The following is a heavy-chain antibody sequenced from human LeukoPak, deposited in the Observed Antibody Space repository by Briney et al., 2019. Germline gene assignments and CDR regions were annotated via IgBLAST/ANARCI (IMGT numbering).Heavy chain of an antibody. CDR3: ARNPSGYHVDY. D-gene: IGHD6-13*01. Sequence: GESLKISCNVSGYTFTSNWIAWVRQMPGKGLEWMGILYPGDSDTRYSPSFQGHVTMSADKSISTAYLQWSSLKASDTAMYYCARNPSGYHVDYWGQGTLVTVSS. CDR1: GYTFTSNW. J-gene: IGHJ4*02. V-gene: IGHV5-51*01. CDR2: LYPGDSDT.